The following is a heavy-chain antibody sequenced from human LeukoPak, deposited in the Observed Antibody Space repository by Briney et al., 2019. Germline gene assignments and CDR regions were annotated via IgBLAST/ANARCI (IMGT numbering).Heavy chain of an antibody. CDR1: GFTFSTYA. CDR3: ARDGRLTSFDY. V-gene: IGHV3-23*01. CDR2: IRDSGLGT. Sequence: GGSLRLSCAASGFTFSTYAMNWVRQAPGKGLEWVSAIRDSGLGTYYADSVRGRFTISRDNSKNTLFLQMSNLGSDDTAVYYCARDGRLTSFDYWGQGTLVTVSS. J-gene: IGHJ4*02. D-gene: IGHD4/OR15-4a*01.